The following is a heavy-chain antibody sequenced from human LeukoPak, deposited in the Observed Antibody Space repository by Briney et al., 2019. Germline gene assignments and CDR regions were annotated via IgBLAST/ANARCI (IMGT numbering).Heavy chain of an antibody. CDR2: IYTSGNT. CDR1: GGSISNYY. V-gene: IGHV4-4*09. Sequence: SETLSLTCTVSGGSISNYYWTWIRQPPGKGLESIGYIYTSGNTNYNPSLKNRVTISVDTSKNQFSLKLSSVTAADTAVYYCARHLRGTSTAFDLWGQGRMVTVSS. J-gene: IGHJ3*01. D-gene: IGHD3-10*01. CDR3: ARHLRGTSTAFDL.